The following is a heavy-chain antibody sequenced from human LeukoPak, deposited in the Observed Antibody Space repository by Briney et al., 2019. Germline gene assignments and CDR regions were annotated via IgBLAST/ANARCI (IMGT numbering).Heavy chain of an antibody. CDR2: IYHSGST. Sequence: PSETLSLTCTVSGGSISTYYWSWIRQPPGKGLEWIGYIYHSGSTNYNPSLKSRVTISVDTSKNQFSLKLSSVTAADTAVYYCARYSGYDRAFDIWGQGTMVTVSS. V-gene: IGHV4-59*01. J-gene: IGHJ3*02. CDR1: GGSISTYY. D-gene: IGHD5-12*01. CDR3: ARYSGYDRAFDI.